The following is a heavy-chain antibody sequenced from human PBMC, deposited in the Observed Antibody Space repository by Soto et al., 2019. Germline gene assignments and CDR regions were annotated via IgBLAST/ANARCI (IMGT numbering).Heavy chain of an antibody. CDR2: IIPIFGTA. V-gene: IGHV1-69*06. J-gene: IGHJ5*02. CDR1: GGTFSSYA. CDR3: ARDDHDSSGYYSDWFDP. Sequence: ASVKVSCKASGGTFSSYAISWVRQAPGQGLEWMGGIIPIFGTANYAQKFQGRVTITADKSTSTAYMELSSLRSEDTAVYYCARDDHDSSGYYSDWFDPWGQGTLVTVSS. D-gene: IGHD3-22*01.